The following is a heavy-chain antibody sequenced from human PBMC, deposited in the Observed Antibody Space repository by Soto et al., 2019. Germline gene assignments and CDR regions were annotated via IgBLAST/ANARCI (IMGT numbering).Heavy chain of an antibody. CDR1: GYTFTSYG. CDR3: ARVRSSPYYYGSGSYYNFDY. CDR2: ISAYNGNT. V-gene: IGHV1-18*01. D-gene: IGHD3-10*01. Sequence: ASVKVSCKASGYTFTSYGISWVRQAPGQGIEWMGWISAYNGNTNYAQKLQGRVTMTTDTSTSTAYMELRSLRSDDTAVYYCARVRSSPYYYGSGSYYNFDYWGQGTLVTVSS. J-gene: IGHJ4*02.